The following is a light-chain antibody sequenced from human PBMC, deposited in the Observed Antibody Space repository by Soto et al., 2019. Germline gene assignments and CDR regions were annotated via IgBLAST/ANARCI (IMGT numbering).Light chain of an antibody. CDR1: QSIRSY. CDR2: AAS. CDR3: QQNFSPPYP. Sequence: DIQMTQSPSSLSASVGDRVTITCRTSQSIRSYLTWYQQKPGKAPKLLIYAASSLQGGVPSRFSGSVSGTEFTLTVTGLQSEDFATYYCQQNFSPPYPFGQGTKVEVK. V-gene: IGKV1-39*01. J-gene: IGKJ2*01.